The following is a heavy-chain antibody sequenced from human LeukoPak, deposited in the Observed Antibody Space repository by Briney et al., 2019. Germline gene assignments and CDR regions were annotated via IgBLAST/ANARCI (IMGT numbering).Heavy chain of an antibody. D-gene: IGHD3-3*01. V-gene: IGHV3-66*01. J-gene: IGHJ5*02. CDR2: IYSGGST. Sequence: GGSLRLSCAASGFTVSSNYMNWVRQTPGKGLEWVSVIYSGGSTYYADSVKGRSTISRDNAKNSLYLQMNSLRAEDTAVYYCARVEESASFDPWGQGTLVTVSS. CDR1: GFTVSSNY. CDR3: ARVEESASFDP.